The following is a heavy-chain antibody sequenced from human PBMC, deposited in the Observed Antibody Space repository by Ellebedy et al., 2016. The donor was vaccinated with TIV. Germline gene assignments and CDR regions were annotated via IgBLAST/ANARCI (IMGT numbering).Heavy chain of an antibody. D-gene: IGHD7-27*01. CDR3: AKKKAAGDPGGGPYYYYYGMDV. CDR2: IWSDGSNI. Sequence: GESLKISCATSGFPFRSYGMNWVRQAPGKGLEWVAVIWSDGSNINYRDSVKGRFTISRDNAKNTLYLQMNSLRAEDTAVYYGAKKKAAGDPGGGPYYYYYGMDVWGQGTTVTVSS. CDR1: GFPFRSYG. J-gene: IGHJ6*02. V-gene: IGHV3-33*06.